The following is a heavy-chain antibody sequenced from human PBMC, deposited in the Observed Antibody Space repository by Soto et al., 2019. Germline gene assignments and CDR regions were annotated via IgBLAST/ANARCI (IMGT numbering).Heavy chain of an antibody. CDR3: ARDSSNSWYSPMDP. D-gene: IGHD1-1*01. V-gene: IGHV4-59*02. CDR1: GGSVNNYY. J-gene: IGHJ5*02. CDR2: IYYTGRT. Sequence: SETLSLTCTVSGGSVNNYYWSWGRLSPGKGLEWIGFIYYTGRTNYNPSLENRVTISVDTSKNQFSLKLMSVTAADTAVFYCARDSSNSWYSPMDPWGQGILVTVSS.